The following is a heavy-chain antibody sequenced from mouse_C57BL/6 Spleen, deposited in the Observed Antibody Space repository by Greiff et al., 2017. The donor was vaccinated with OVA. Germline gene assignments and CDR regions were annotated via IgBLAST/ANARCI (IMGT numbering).Heavy chain of an antibody. J-gene: IGHJ4*01. V-gene: IGHV5-9-1*02. Sequence: EVQLVESGEGLVKPGGSLKLSCAASGFTFSSYAMSWVRQTPEKRLEWVAYISSGGDYIYYADTVKGRFTISRDNARNTLYLQMSSLKSEDTAMYYCTRDGYYGSSYGGYAMDYWGQGTSVTVSS. CDR2: ISSGGDYI. CDR1: GFTFSSYA. CDR3: TRDGYYGSSYGGYAMDY. D-gene: IGHD1-1*01.